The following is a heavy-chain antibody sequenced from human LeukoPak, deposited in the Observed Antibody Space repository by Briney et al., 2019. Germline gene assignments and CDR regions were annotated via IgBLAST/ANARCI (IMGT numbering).Heavy chain of an antibody. CDR3: ARSKDILTGYCFDY. J-gene: IGHJ4*02. V-gene: IGHV4-59*01. CDR1: GVSITTYY. D-gene: IGHD3-9*01. CDR2: IYYSGST. Sequence: ETLSLTCTVSGVSITTYYWNWVRQPPGKGLEWIGYIYYSGSTKYNPSPKSRVTISVGTSKKQFSLKLSSVTAADTAVYYCARSKDILTGYCFDYWGQGTLVTVSS.